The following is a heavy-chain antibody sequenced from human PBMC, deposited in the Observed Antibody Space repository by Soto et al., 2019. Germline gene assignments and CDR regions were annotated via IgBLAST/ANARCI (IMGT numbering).Heavy chain of an antibody. CDR3: VRDSGYSYGRNWYDP. D-gene: IGHD5-18*01. Sequence: NPSETLSLTCTVSGGSISSGDYYWSWIRQPPGKGLEWIGYIYYSGSTYYNPSLKSRVTISVDTSKNQFSLKLSSVTAADTAVYYCVRDSGYSYGRNWYDPWSQGTLVTVSS. CDR1: GGSISSGDYY. J-gene: IGHJ5*02. CDR2: IYYSGST. V-gene: IGHV4-30-4*02.